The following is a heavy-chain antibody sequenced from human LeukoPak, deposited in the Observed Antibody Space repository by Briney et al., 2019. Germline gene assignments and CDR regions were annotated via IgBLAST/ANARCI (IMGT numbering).Heavy chain of an antibody. CDR3: ARPQRYCSGGSCPPYYMDV. CDR2: IYYSGST. D-gene: IGHD2-15*01. V-gene: IGHV4-59*01. CDR1: GGSISSYY. Sequence: SETLSLTCTVSGGSISSYYWSWIRQPPGKGLEWFGYIYYSGSTNYNPSLKSRVTISVDTSKNQFSLKLSSVTAADTAVYYCARPQRYCSGGSCPPYYMDVWGKGTTVTVSS. J-gene: IGHJ6*03.